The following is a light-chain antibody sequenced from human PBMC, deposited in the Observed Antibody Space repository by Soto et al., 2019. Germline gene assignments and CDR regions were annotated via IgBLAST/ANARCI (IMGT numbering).Light chain of an antibody. J-gene: IGKJ3*01. Sequence: DIQMTQSPSSLSASVGDSVTITCQESQGINNYLNWYQQKPGKLPKLLVYDASNLEAGVPSRFIGSGSATDFTFSITSLQPEDVATYYGQQYESLPPRFGPGTTVEIK. V-gene: IGKV1-33*01. CDR3: QQYESLPPR. CDR1: QGINNY. CDR2: DAS.